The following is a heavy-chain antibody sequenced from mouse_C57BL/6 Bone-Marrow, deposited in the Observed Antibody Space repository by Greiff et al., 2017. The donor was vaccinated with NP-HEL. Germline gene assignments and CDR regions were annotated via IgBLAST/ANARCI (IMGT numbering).Heavy chain of an antibody. CDR2: IYPRSGNT. D-gene: IGHD1-1*01. CDR1: GYTFTSYG. J-gene: IGHJ2*01. CDR3: ARGGDYGRYFDY. Sequence: VQLQQSGAELARPGASVKLSCKASGYTFTSYGISWVKQRTGPGLAWIGEIYPRSGNTYYNEKFKGKATLTADKSSSTAYMELRSLTSEDSAVYFCARGGDYGRYFDYWGQGTTLTVSS. V-gene: IGHV1-81*01.